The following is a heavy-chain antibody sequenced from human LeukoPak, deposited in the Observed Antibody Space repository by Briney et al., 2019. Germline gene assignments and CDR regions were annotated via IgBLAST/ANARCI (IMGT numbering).Heavy chain of an antibody. V-gene: IGHV4-39*02. CDR3: ARDGGIADSDWFDP. CDR1: GGSISSSSYY. Sequence: SETLSLTCTVSGGSISSSSYYWGWIRQPPGKGLEWIGSIYYSGSTYYNPSLKSRVTITVDTSKNQFSLKLNSVTPEDTAVYYCARDGGIADSDWFDPWGQGTLVTVSS. D-gene: IGHD6-13*01. J-gene: IGHJ5*02. CDR2: IYYSGST.